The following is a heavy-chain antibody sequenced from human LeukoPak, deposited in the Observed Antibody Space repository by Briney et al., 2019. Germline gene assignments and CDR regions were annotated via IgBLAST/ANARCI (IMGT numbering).Heavy chain of an antibody. CDR2: IYYSGST. CDR1: GGSISSHY. CDR3: ARDRASGSYYAY. V-gene: IGHV4-59*11. Sequence: PSETLSLTCTVSGGSISSHYWSWIRQPPGKGLEWIGYIYYSGSTNYNPSLKSRVTISVDTSKNQFSLKLSSVTAADTAVYYCARDRASGSYYAYWGQGTLVTVSS. D-gene: IGHD1-26*01. J-gene: IGHJ4*02.